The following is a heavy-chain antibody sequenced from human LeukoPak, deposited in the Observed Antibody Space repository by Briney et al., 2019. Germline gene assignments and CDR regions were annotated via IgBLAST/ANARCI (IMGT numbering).Heavy chain of an antibody. CDR1: GGSISSSNW. Sequence: SGTLSLTCAVSGGSISSSNWWSWVRQPPGKGLEWIGEIYHSGSTNYNPSLKSRVTISVDKSKNQFSLKLSSVTAADTAVYYCAKDRGGSYYGDAFDIWGQGAMVTVSS. V-gene: IGHV4-4*02. CDR2: IYHSGST. J-gene: IGHJ3*02. D-gene: IGHD1-26*01. CDR3: AKDRGGSYYGDAFDI.